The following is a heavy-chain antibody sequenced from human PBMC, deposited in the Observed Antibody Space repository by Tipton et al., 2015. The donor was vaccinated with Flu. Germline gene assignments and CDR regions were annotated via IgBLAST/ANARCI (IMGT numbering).Heavy chain of an antibody. CDR1: GFTFSGSA. J-gene: IGHJ4*02. CDR2: IRSKANSYAT. CDR3: TRHGIDYYDGGY. V-gene: IGHV3-73*01. Sequence: SLRLSCAASGFTFSGSAMHWVRQASGKGLEWVGRIRSKANSYATAYAASVKGRFTISRDDSKNTAYLQMNSLKTEDTAVYYCTRHGIDYYDGGYWGQGTLVTVSS. D-gene: IGHD3-22*01.